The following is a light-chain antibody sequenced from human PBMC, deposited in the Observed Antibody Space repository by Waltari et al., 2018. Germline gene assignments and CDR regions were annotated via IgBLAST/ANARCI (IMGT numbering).Light chain of an antibody. J-gene: IGKJ1*01. CDR1: LSVGTH. Sequence: EVVMTQSPATLSLSPGESATLSCRASLSVGTHLAWYQQNPGQAPRLLIYDASNRATGIPVRFSGSGSGTDFTLTISTLEPEDFAVYYCQQRSSGRTFGQGTKVEIK. CDR2: DAS. V-gene: IGKV3-11*01. CDR3: QQRSSGRT.